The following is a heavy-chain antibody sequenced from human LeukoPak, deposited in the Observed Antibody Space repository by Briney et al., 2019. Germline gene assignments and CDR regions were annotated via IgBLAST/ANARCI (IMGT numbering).Heavy chain of an antibody. V-gene: IGHV1-69*05. D-gene: IGHD3-22*01. CDR3: ARGELGDSSGFSFFDY. CDR1: RGTFSSYG. Sequence: SVKVSCTASRGTFSSYGISWVRQAPGQGLEWMGGVIAIFGRVKYGQKFQGRATITTDESTSTAYMELSSLTSEDTGVYYCARGELGDSSGFSFFDYWGQGTLVTVSS. CDR2: VIAIFGRV. J-gene: IGHJ4*02.